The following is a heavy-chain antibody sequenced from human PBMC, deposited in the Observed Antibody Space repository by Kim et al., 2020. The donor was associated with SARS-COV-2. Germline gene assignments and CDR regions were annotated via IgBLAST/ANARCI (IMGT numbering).Heavy chain of an antibody. V-gene: IGHV4-34*01. Sequence: SETLSLTCIVNGGTFSGYSWNWVRQPPGKGLEWTGEISDTGITTYNPSLKSRVLISLDKSRRELSLTLSSVTAADTGVYFGXRGPRREQWLQIYGIDVWGQGTXVIVSS. CDR2: ISDTGIT. CDR1: GGTFSGYS. CDR3: XRGPRREQWLQIYGIDV. J-gene: IGHJ6*01. D-gene: IGHD6-19*01.